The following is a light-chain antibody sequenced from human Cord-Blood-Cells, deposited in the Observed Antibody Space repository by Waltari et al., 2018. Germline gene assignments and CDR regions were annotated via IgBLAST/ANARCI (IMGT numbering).Light chain of an antibody. CDR3: QRTYYDPPLT. CDR1: QSISSY. V-gene: IGKV1-27*01. Sequence: DIQWTQSPSSLSAYVGDRVTITCRVSQSISSYLNSYRHKPGKVPKLLIYSASNLQSEVPSRFSGSGSGTEFTLTISSLQPEDVATYYGQRTYYDPPLTFGGGTKVEIK. J-gene: IGKJ4*01. CDR2: SAS.